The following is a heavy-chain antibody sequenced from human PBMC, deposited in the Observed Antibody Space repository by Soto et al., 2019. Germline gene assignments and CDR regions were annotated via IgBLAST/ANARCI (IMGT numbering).Heavy chain of an antibody. Sequence: PGGSLRLSCVASGFNLRNHDMNWVRQPPGKGLEYVSNINYAGSYTSYADAVKGRFTISRENAKKSLYLQMSRLRDEDTAVYYCTRAGRGAVVVGDLGYFYYGMDVWGKGT. D-gene: IGHD2-15*01. CDR3: TRAGRGAVVVGDLGYFYYGMDV. CDR2: INYAGSYT. J-gene: IGHJ6*04. CDR1: GFNLRNHD. V-gene: IGHV3-21*01.